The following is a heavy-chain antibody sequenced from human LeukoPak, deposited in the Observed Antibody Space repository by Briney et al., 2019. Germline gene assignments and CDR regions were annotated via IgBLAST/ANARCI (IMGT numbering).Heavy chain of an antibody. Sequence: GASVKVSCKASGYTFTNYYIHWVRQAPGQGLEWVGLINPNGGNTGYAQRFQGRVTMTSDTSTTTVYMDLSSLRSEDTAVYYCARVRDGYNDAYDIWGQGTMVTVSS. J-gene: IGHJ3*02. CDR3: ARVRDGYNDAYDI. V-gene: IGHV1-46*01. D-gene: IGHD5-24*01. CDR1: GYTFTNYY. CDR2: INPNGGNT.